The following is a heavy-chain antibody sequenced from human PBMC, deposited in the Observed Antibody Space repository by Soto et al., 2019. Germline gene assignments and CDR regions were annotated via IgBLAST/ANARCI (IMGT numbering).Heavy chain of an antibody. J-gene: IGHJ5*02. CDR1: GYSFTSYW. Sequence: GESLKISCKGSGYSFTSYWIGWVRQMPGKGLEWMGIIYPGDSDTRYSPSFQGQVTISADKSISNAYLQWSSLKASDTAMYYCARSHFSQLWSRPNWFDPWGQGTLVTVSS. CDR3: ARSHFSQLWSRPNWFDP. CDR2: IYPGDSDT. V-gene: IGHV5-51*01. D-gene: IGHD5-18*01.